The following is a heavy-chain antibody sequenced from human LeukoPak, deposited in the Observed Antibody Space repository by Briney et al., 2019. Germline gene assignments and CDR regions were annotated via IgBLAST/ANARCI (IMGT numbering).Heavy chain of an antibody. V-gene: IGHV3-64*02. CDR3: ARTYYYDSSGYHYYYYGMDV. J-gene: IGHJ6*02. CDR2: IGTNGDST. Sequence: GGSLRLSCAASGFTFSVYAMHWVRQVPEKGLEYVSGIGTNGDSTYYADSVRGRFTISRDNSKNTLYLQMGSLKPEDMALYYCARTYYYDSSGYHYYYYGMDVRGQGITVAVSS. CDR1: GFTFSVYA. D-gene: IGHD3-22*01.